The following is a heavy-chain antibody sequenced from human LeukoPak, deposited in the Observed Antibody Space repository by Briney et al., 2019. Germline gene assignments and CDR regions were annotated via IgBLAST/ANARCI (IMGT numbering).Heavy chain of an antibody. Sequence: PSETLSLTCTVSGDSISSYYWTWIRQPPGKGLEWIGYIYYSGSTNYNPSLKSRVTISLDTSKSQFSLKLTSVTAADTAVYYCARAPIPYDRSRTDYRFDPWGQGTLVTVAS. V-gene: IGHV4-59*01. CDR1: GDSISSYY. CDR3: ARAPIPYDRSRTDYRFDP. J-gene: IGHJ5*02. CDR2: IYYSGST. D-gene: IGHD3-16*01.